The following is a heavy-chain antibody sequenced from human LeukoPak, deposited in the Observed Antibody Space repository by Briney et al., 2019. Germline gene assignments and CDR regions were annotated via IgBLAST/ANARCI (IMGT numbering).Heavy chain of an antibody. CDR1: GFTFSDYA. D-gene: IGHD1-7*01. CDR3: ARDYWWNYDY. CDR2: ISKDGSDK. Sequence: GGSLRLSCAASGFTFSDYAMHWVRQAPGKGLEWVAVISKDGSDKYYPGSVRGRFTISRNNSKNTIYLQMDSLRAEDTAIYYCARDYWWNYDYWGQGTLVTVSS. J-gene: IGHJ4*02. V-gene: IGHV3-30-3*01.